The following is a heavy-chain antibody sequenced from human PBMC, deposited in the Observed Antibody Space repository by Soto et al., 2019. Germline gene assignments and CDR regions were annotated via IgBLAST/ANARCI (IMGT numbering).Heavy chain of an antibody. CDR3: ARAYRGCGDLLRGYYYGMDV. J-gene: IGHJ6*02. V-gene: IGHV4-59*08. Sequence: TSETLSLTCTVSGGSISSYYWSWIRQPPGKGLEWIGYIYYSGSTNYNPSLKSRVTISVDTSKNQFSLKLSSVTAADTAVYYCARAYRGCGDLLRGYYYGMDVWGQGTTVTVSS. D-gene: IGHD3-10*01. CDR2: IYYSGST. CDR1: GGSISSYY.